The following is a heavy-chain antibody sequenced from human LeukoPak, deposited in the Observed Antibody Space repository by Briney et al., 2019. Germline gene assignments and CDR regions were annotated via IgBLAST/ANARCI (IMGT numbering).Heavy chain of an antibody. CDR1: GFTFSTHN. Sequence: PGGSLRLSCAASGFTFSTHNMDWVRQAPGKGLEWVSSISSSGSYIYYADSVKGRFTSSKDNAKNSLYLQMNSLRAEDTAIYYCARDRAGASAAYFDYWGQGILATVSS. J-gene: IGHJ4*02. CDR2: ISSSGSYI. D-gene: IGHD6-13*01. V-gene: IGHV3-21*01. CDR3: ARDRAGASAAYFDY.